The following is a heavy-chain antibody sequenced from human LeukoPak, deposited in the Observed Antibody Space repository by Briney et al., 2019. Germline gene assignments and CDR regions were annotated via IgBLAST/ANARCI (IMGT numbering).Heavy chain of an antibody. CDR2: MSTSGRT. CDR1: GGSISSYY. CDR3: AKEMKRKNEFLTGYYHDYLYGFDV. D-gene: IGHD3-9*01. J-gene: IGHJ6*02. V-gene: IGHV4-4*07. Sequence: SETLSLTCSVSGGSISSYYWNWIRKPAGKGLDWIGRMSTSGRTKYNPSLKSRVRMSVDTSKSQSSLNLSSVTAADTAVYYCAKEMKRKNEFLTGYYHDYLYGFDVWGQGTTVTVSS.